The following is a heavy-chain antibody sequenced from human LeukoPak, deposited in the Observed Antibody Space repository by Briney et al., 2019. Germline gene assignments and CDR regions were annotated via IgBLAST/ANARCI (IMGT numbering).Heavy chain of an antibody. Sequence: PGGSLRLSCAASGFTFSTYAMSWVRQAPGKGLEWVSGISGSGGSTFYADSVRGRFTISRDTSKNTLYLQMSKLRAEDTAVYYCAKDLESYGVDAFDIWGQGTMVTVSS. J-gene: IGHJ3*02. D-gene: IGHD3-16*01. CDR3: AKDLESYGVDAFDI. CDR2: ISGSGGST. V-gene: IGHV3-23*01. CDR1: GFTFSTYA.